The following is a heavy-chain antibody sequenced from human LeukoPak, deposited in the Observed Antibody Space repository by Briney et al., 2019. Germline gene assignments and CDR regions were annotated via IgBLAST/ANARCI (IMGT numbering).Heavy chain of an antibody. CDR1: GYTFTGQF. CDR3: TRGNCSGTSCNDWFDP. D-gene: IGHD2-15*01. Sequence: TSVKVSCKASGYTFTGQFMHWVPQAAGDGLEWMGWINPSSGVTNYAQKFQGRVTMTRDTSISTAYMELSGLRSDDTAVYFCTRGNCSGTSCNDWFDPWGQGTLVTVSS. V-gene: IGHV1-2*02. CDR2: INPSSGVT. J-gene: IGHJ5*02.